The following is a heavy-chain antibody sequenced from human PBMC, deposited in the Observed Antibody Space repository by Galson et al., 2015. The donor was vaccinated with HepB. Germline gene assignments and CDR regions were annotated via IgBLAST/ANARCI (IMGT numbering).Heavy chain of an antibody. CDR3: ARDKWELLNYFDY. Sequence: SLRLSCAASGFTFSSYGMHWVRQAPGKGLEWVAVISYDGSNKYYADSVKGRFTISRDNSKNTLYLQMNSLRAEDTAVYYCARDKWELLNYFDYWGQGTLVTVSS. V-gene: IGHV3-30*03. D-gene: IGHD1-26*01. CDR2: ISYDGSNK. CDR1: GFTFSSYG. J-gene: IGHJ4*02.